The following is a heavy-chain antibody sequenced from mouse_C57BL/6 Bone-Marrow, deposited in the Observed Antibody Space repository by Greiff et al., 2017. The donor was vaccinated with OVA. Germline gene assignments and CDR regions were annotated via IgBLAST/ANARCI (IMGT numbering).Heavy chain of an antibody. V-gene: IGHV1-80*01. CDR3: ARGRYYGSSLYWYFDV. D-gene: IGHD1-1*01. Sequence: VQLQQSGAELVKPGASVKISCKASGYAFSSYWMNWVKQRPGKGLEWIGQIYPGDGDTNYNGKFKGKATLTADKSSSTAYMQLSSLTSEDSAVYFCARGRYYGSSLYWYFDVWGTGTTVTVSS. CDR2: IYPGDGDT. J-gene: IGHJ1*03. CDR1: GYAFSSYW.